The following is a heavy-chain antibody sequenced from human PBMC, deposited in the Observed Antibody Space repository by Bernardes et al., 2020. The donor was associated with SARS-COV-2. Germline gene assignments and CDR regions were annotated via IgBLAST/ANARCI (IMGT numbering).Heavy chain of an antibody. Sequence: ASVKVSCKASGYTFTSYGISWVRQAPGQGLEWMGWISAYNGNTNYAQKLQGRVTMTTDTSTSTAYMELRSLRSDDTAVYYCAREYCSSTSCHWPTAWYYYYYGMDVWGQGTTVTVSS. D-gene: IGHD2-2*01. V-gene: IGHV1-18*01. J-gene: IGHJ6*02. CDR3: AREYCSSTSCHWPTAWYYYYYGMDV. CDR2: ISAYNGNT. CDR1: GYTFTSYG.